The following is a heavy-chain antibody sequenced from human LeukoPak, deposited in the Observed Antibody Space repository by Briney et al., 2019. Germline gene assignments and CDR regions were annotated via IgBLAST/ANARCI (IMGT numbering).Heavy chain of an antibody. CDR3: AKVGGVPAAFSYYYYYGMDV. CDR2: ISYDGSNK. D-gene: IGHD2-2*01. Sequence: GGSLRLSCAASGFTFSSYGMHWVRQAPGKGLEWVAVISYDGSNKYYADSVKGRFTISRDNSKNTLHLQMNSLRAEDTAVYYCAKVGGVPAAFSYYYYYGMDVWGQGTTVTVSS. CDR1: GFTFSSYG. V-gene: IGHV3-30*18. J-gene: IGHJ6*02.